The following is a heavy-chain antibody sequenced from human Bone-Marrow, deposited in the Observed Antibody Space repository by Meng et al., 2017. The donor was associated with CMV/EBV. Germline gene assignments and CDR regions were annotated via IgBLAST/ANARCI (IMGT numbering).Heavy chain of an antibody. J-gene: IGHJ4*02. CDR1: GFTFTNYA. D-gene: IGHD5-24*01. CDR3: AKDASRLGDGYNTN. CDR2: ISGSGDSP. Sequence: GGSLRLSCVASGFTFTNYAMNWVRQAPGKGLEWVSGISGSGDSPYYADSVMGRFSISRDNSKNTLILQMNSLRADDTAVYYCAKDASRLGDGYNTNWGQGTRVTVYS. V-gene: IGHV3-23*01.